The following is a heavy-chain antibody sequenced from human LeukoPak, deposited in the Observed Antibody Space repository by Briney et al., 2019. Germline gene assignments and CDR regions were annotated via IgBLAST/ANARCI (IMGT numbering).Heavy chain of an antibody. CDR3: ARAGYSNYYFDY. V-gene: IGHV1-2*02. D-gene: IGHD6-13*01. Sequence: ASVKVSCKASGYTFTGYYIHWVRQAPGQGLEWMGWINPNSGGTNYAQKFQGRVTMTRDTSISTAYMELSWLRSDDTAVYYCARAGYSNYYFDYWGQGTLVTVSS. CDR1: GYTFTGYY. J-gene: IGHJ4*02. CDR2: INPNSGGT.